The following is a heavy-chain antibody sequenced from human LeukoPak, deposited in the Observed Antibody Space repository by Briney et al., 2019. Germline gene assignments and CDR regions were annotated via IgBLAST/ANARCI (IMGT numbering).Heavy chain of an antibody. D-gene: IGHD5-18*01. CDR2: ISSSGSTI. CDR1: GFTFSVYY. V-gene: IGHV3-11*01. J-gene: IGHJ4*02. Sequence: PGRSLRLSCAASGFTFSVYYMSWIRQAPREGLEWISDISSSGSTIYYADSVKGGFTISNDNAKNSLYLQMNSLTAEDTAVYYCARGRSGYPNDYWGQGTLVTVSS. CDR3: ARGRSGYPNDY.